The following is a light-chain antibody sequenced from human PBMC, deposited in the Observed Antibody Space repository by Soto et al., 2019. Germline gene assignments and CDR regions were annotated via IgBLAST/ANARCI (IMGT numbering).Light chain of an antibody. Sequence: PKSPPTLSASVGDRATFLGRASQNINRWLAWFRQKPGKAPELLIYDVSTLESGVPSRFSGSGSGTEFILTISSLQPEDVATYHCQQYERYPWTFGQGTKVDI. J-gene: IGKJ1*01. CDR2: DVS. V-gene: IGKV1-5*02. CDR1: QNINRW. CDR3: QQYERYPWT.